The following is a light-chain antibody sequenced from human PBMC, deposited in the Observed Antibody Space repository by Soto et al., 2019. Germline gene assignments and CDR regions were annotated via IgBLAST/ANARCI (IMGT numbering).Light chain of an antibody. Sequence: EIVMTQSPATLSVSPGERVTLSCRASRSVTTNLAWYQQKPGQAPRLLIYGASTRASGIPGRFSGSGSGIQFTLTISSVQSEDFAVSHCQQYNDWPPADTFGQGTKLEIK. CDR2: GAS. V-gene: IGKV3-15*01. J-gene: IGKJ2*01. CDR3: QQYNDWPPADT. CDR1: RSVTTN.